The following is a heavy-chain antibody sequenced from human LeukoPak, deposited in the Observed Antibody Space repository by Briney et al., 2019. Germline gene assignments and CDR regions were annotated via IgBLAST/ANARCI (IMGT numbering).Heavy chain of an antibody. J-gene: IGHJ5*02. CDR1: GYTFTGYY. CDR2: INPNSGGT. V-gene: IGHV1-2*02. D-gene: IGHD3-10*01. Sequence: ASVKVFCKASGYTFTGYYMHWVRQAPGQGLEWMGWINPNSGGTNYAQKFQGRVTMTRDTSISTAYMELSRLRSDDTAVYYCARGYYGSGSLKFDPWGQGTLVTVSS. CDR3: ARGYYGSGSLKFDP.